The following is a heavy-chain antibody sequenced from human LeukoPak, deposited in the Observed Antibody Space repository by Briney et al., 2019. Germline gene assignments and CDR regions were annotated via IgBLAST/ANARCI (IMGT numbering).Heavy chain of an antibody. CDR1: GGSFSGYY. CDR2: INHSGST. Sequence: SETLSLTRAVYGGSFSGYYWSWIRQPPGKGLEWIGEINHSGSTNYNPSLKSRVTISVDTSKNQFSLKLSSVTAADTAVYYCARGVGSGLVRYYYYGMDVWGQGTTVTVSS. D-gene: IGHD6-19*01. CDR3: ARGVGSGLVRYYYYGMDV. V-gene: IGHV4-34*01. J-gene: IGHJ6*02.